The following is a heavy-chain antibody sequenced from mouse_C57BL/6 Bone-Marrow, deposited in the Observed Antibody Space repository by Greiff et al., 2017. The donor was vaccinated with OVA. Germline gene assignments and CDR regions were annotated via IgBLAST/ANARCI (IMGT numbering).Heavy chain of an antibody. V-gene: IGHV7-3*01. Sequence: EVQGVESGGGLVQPGGSLSLSCAASGFTFTDYYMSWVRQPPGKALEWLGFIRNKANGYTTEYSASVKGRFTISRDNSQSILYLQMNALRAEDSATYYCARYALGFTTVVATRYFDVWGTGTTVTVSS. D-gene: IGHD1-1*01. CDR1: GFTFTDYY. CDR2: IRNKANGYTT. J-gene: IGHJ1*03. CDR3: ARYALGFTTVVATRYFDV.